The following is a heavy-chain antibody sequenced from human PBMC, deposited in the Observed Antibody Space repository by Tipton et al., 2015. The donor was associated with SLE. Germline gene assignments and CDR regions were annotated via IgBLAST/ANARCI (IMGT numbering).Heavy chain of an antibody. CDR1: GYTFTIYG. CDR3: ARSPQWEPPTFDI. D-gene: IGHD1-26*01. CDR2: ISTYSGNT. V-gene: IGHV1-18*01. J-gene: IGHJ3*02. Sequence: QLVQSGPEVKKPGASVKASCKASGYTFTIYGISWVRQAPGQGLEWMGWISTYSGNTSYAQKLQGRVTMTTDTSTSTAYMELRSLRSDDTAVYYCARSPQWEPPTFDIWGQGTVVTVSS.